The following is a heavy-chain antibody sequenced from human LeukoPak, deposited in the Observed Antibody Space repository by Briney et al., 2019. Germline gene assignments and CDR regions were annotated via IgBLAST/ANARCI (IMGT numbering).Heavy chain of an antibody. CDR1: GLTVGSNY. CDR2: IYSGGST. CDR3: ARDLAVQQWLVGFDY. J-gene: IGHJ4*02. D-gene: IGHD6-19*01. V-gene: IGHV3-66*01. Sequence: PGGSLRLFCAASGLTVGSNYMSWVRQAPGKGLEWVSVIYSGGSTYYADSVKGRFTISRDNSKNTLYLQMNSLRAEDTAVYYCARDLAVQQWLVGFDYWGQGTLVAVCS.